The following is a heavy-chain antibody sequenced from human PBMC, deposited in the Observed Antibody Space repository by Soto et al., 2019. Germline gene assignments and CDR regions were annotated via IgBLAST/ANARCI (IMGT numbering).Heavy chain of an antibody. V-gene: IGHV3-21*01. D-gene: IGHD6-19*01. J-gene: IGHJ4*02. CDR2: ISYI. CDR1: GFTFSSYS. CDR3: ALVGYSTGSLPDY. Sequence: EVLLVESGGGLVKPGGSLRLSCAASGFTFSSYSMISYIYFADSLKGRFTISRDNAKNSLYLQMNSLRAEDTAVYYCALVGYSTGSLPDYWGQGTLVTVSS.